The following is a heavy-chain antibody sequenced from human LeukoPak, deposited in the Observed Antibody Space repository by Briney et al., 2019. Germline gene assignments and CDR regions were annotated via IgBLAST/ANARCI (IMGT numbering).Heavy chain of an antibody. J-gene: IGHJ5*02. CDR1: GFTFSTYA. V-gene: IGHV3-23*01. Sequence: GGSLRLSCAASGFTFSTYAMSWVRQAPGTGLEWVAAISGSGDRTYYADSVKGRFTISRDNSKNTLYLQMNSLGAEDTAVYYCAKDRSMYCRSSSCYLDWFDPWGQGTLVTLSS. CDR2: ISGSGDRT. D-gene: IGHD2-2*01. CDR3: AKDRSMYCRSSSCYLDWFDP.